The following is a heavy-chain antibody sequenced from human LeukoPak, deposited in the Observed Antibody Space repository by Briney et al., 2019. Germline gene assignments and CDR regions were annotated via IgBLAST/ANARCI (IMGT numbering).Heavy chain of an antibody. Sequence: SETLSLTCTVSGGSISNSFWSWLGPPAGKGLEWLGRIYTSGRTNYNPSLKSRVTMSLDTSKQQISLKLTSVTAADTAVYYCARAPAGCGGTCAFDYWGQGALVTVSS. D-gene: IGHD2-15*01. CDR2: IYTSGRT. CDR3: ARAPAGCGGTCAFDY. CDR1: GGSISNSF. J-gene: IGHJ4*02. V-gene: IGHV4-4*07.